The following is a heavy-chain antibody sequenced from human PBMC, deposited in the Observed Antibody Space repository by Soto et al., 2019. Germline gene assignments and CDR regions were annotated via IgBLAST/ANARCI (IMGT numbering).Heavy chain of an antibody. CDR3: ARLLENRMGSWFDP. CDR1: GGSISSYY. V-gene: IGHV4-59*08. CDR2: IYYSGST. D-gene: IGHD1-1*01. J-gene: IGHJ5*02. Sequence: SETLSLTCTVSGGSISSYYWSWIRQPPGKGLEWIGYIYYSGSTNYNPSLKSRVTISVDTSKNQFSLKLSSVTAADTAVYYCARLLENRMGSWFDPWGQGTLVTVSS.